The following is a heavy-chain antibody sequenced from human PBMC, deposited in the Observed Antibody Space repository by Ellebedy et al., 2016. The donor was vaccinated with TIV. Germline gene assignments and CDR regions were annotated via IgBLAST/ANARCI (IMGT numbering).Heavy chain of an antibody. D-gene: IGHD3-22*01. CDR3: ARGNNFHDSSPPHH. CDR1: GFTFSGYG. V-gene: IGHV3-30*03. J-gene: IGHJ5*02. Sequence: GGSLRLXCAASGFTFSGYGMHWVRQAPGKGLEWVAVISYGGINKFYADSVKGRFTISRDNYKSTLYLQVNSLRAEDTAVYYCARGNNFHDSSPPHHWGQGTLVTVSS. CDR2: ISYGGINK.